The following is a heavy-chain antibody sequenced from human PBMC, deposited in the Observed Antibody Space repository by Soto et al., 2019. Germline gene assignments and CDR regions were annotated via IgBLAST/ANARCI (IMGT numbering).Heavy chain of an antibody. V-gene: IGHV4-31*03. J-gene: IGHJ5*02. D-gene: IGHD3-22*01. CDR3: ARRLADSGENYFNWFDT. CDR2: IDHSGTA. Sequence: SETLSLTCTVSGGSINIGGFWWGWIRQRPGKGLEWIGHIDHSGTAYYNPSLRSRFTISIDTSKNQFSLNVNSVTAADTAVYHCARRLADSGENYFNWFDTWGQGTRVTVSS. CDR1: GGSINIGGFW.